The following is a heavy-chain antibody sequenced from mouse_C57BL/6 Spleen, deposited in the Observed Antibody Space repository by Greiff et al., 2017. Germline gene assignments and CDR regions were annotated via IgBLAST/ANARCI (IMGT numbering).Heavy chain of an antibody. CDR3: ARESRYFDV. Sequence: EVQLVESGGGLVKPGGSLKLSCAASGFTFSSYAMSWVRQTPEKRLEWVATLSDGGSYTYYPDNVKGRFTISRDNAKNNLYLPMSHLTSEDTAMYYCARESRYFDVWGTGATVTVST. V-gene: IGHV5-4*01. CDR2: LSDGGSYT. CDR1: GFTFSSYA. J-gene: IGHJ1*03.